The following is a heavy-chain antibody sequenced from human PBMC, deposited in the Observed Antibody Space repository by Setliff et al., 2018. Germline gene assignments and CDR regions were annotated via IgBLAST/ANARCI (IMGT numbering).Heavy chain of an antibody. CDR1: GFSFCNYA. CDR3: TRDSYGSYYHGMDV. Sequence: GGSLRLSCTTSGFSFCNYAITWVRQAPGKGLEWVGFIKRKAYGGTTEYAASVKGRFTISIDYSRNIAYVQMNSLKTEDTALYYCTRDSYGSYYHGMDVWGQGTMVTVSS. J-gene: IGHJ6*02. CDR2: IKRKAYGGTT. D-gene: IGHD5-18*01. V-gene: IGHV3-49*04.